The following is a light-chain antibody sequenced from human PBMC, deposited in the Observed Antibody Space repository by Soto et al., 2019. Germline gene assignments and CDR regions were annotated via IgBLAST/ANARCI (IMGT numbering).Light chain of an antibody. Sequence: DIQMTQSPSTLYASIGDRVTNPCRASQSISSWLAGHQQKSEKAPKLLIDDASSLESGVPSRFSGSGSETAVTRTSISLQPDYFANHYCQQYNSDLCTFSPWTTVAI. CDR1: QSISSW. CDR2: DAS. CDR3: QQYNSDLCT. V-gene: IGKV1-5*01. J-gene: IGKJ3*01.